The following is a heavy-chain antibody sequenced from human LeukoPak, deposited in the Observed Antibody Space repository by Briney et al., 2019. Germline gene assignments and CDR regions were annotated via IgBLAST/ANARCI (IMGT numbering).Heavy chain of an antibody. CDR3: SAQPEEVAGSMNS. Sequence: GGSLRLSCAASGLTFAKTSMTWVRQAPGKGVEWVSTISPSGRSTYYADSGKGRFTIYRENDKNTLYLQMITLRAGDTAVYYCSAQPEEVAGSMNSWGQGALVTVSS. CDR2: ISPSGRST. D-gene: IGHD6-19*01. V-gene: IGHV3-23*01. J-gene: IGHJ4*02. CDR1: GLTFAKTS.